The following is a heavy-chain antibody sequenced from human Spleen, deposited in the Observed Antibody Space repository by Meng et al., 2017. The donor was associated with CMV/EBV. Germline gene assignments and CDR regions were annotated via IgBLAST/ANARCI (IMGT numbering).Heavy chain of an antibody. J-gene: IGHJ4*02. D-gene: IGHD6-13*01. Sequence: GGSLRLSCAASGFTFSSYWMHWVRQAPGKGLVWVSRINSDGNSISYADSVKGRFTISRDNAKNSLYLQMNSLRGEDTAVYYCVRDLGYSTSSFDYWGQGALVTVSS. CDR1: GFTFSSYW. V-gene: IGHV3-74*01. CDR3: VRDLGYSTSSFDY. CDR2: INSDGNSI.